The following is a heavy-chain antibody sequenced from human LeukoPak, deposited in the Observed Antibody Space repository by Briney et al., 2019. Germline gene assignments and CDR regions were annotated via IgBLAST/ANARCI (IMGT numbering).Heavy chain of an antibody. J-gene: IGHJ4*02. D-gene: IGHD5-12*01. CDR2: INPSGGST. V-gene: IGHV1-46*01. Sequence: ASVKVSFKAFGYSLTNYYVYWVRQAPGQGLGWMGEINPSGGSTSYAQKFQGRITVSRDTYTNTVYMDLGSLRSEDTATYYCARGAPTTRIGAGRFDYWGQGSLLTVAS. CDR1: GYSLTNYY. CDR3: ARGAPTTRIGAGRFDY.